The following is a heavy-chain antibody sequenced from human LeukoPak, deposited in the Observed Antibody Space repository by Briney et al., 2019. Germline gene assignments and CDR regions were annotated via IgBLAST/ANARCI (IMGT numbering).Heavy chain of an antibody. CDR3: ATLTPYDSSGFDY. Sequence: ASVKVSCKASGYTFTGYYMHLVRQAPGQGLEWMGWINPNSGGTNYAQKFQGRVTMTRDTSISTAYMELSRLRSDDTAVYYCATLTPYDSSGFDYWGQGTLVTVSS. J-gene: IGHJ4*02. CDR1: GYTFTGYY. CDR2: INPNSGGT. D-gene: IGHD3-22*01. V-gene: IGHV1-2*02.